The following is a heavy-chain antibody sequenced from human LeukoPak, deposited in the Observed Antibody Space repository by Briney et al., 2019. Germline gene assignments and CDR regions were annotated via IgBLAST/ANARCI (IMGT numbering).Heavy chain of an antibody. CDR2: IWYDGTNK. CDR3: ARENLELRGGFDY. Sequence: GGSLRLSCAASGFTFSNYGMHWVRQAPGKGLEWVAVIWYDGTNKYHADSVKGRFTISRDNSKNTLYLQMNSLRAEDTAVYYCARENLELRGGFDYWGQGTLVTVSS. D-gene: IGHD1-7*01. V-gene: IGHV3-33*01. J-gene: IGHJ4*02. CDR1: GFTFSNYG.